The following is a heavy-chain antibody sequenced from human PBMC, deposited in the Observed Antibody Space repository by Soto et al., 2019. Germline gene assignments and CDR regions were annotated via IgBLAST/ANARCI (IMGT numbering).Heavy chain of an antibody. D-gene: IGHD3-3*01. J-gene: IGHJ4*02. CDR2: MYPGDSDT. Sequence: PGESLKISCRGSGYYFNTNWFGWVRQLPGIGLEWVGIMYPGDSDTRYNPSLQGHVTLSVDVTVSTAFLQWRSLETSDTGMYFCARLPRDCNKTSCYYADHWGQGTQVTVSS. V-gene: IGHV5-51*01. CDR3: ARLPRDCNKTSCYYADH. CDR1: GYYFNTNW.